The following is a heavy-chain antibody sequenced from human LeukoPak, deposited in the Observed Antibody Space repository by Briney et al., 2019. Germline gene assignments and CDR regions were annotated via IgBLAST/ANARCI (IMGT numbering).Heavy chain of an antibody. CDR1: GFTFDDYA. J-gene: IGHJ4*02. CDR3: AKEGFDY. Sequence: GGSLRLSRAASGFTFDDYAMHWVRQAPGKGLEWVSGISWNSGSIGYADSVKGRFTISRDNAKNSLYLQMNSLRAEDTALYYCAKEGFDYWGQGTLVTVSS. V-gene: IGHV3-9*01. CDR2: ISWNSGSI.